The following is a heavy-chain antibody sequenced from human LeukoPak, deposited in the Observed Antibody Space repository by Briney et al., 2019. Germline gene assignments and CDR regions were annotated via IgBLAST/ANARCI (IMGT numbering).Heavy chain of an antibody. CDR2: IYYSGST. Sequence: SETLSLTCTVSGGSISSYYWSWLRQPPGKGLEWIGYIYYSGSTNYNPSLKSRVTISVDTSKNQFSLKLSSVTAADTAVYYCARAGIRLGGLRYFDYWGQGTLVTVSS. CDR1: GGSISSYY. D-gene: IGHD3-16*01. J-gene: IGHJ4*02. V-gene: IGHV4-59*01. CDR3: ARAGIRLGGLRYFDY.